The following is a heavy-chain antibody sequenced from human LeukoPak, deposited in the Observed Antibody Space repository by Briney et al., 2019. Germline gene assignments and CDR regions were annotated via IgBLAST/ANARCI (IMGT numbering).Heavy chain of an antibody. V-gene: IGHV4-59*01. J-gene: IGHJ3*02. CDR1: GGSISSYY. CDR3: ARARKYPYDSSSYYAVWDAFDI. Sequence: SETLSLTCTVSGGSISSYYWSWIRQPPGKGLEWIGYIYYSGSTNYNPSLKSRVTISVDTSKNQFSLKLSSVTAADTAVYYCARARKYPYDSSSYYAVWDAFDIWGQGTMVTVSS. CDR2: IYYSGST. D-gene: IGHD3-22*01.